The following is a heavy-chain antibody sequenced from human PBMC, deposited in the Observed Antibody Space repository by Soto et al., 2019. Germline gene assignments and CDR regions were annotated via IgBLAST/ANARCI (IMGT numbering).Heavy chain of an antibody. CDR3: AREAGLERVVLYD. V-gene: IGHV1-18*04. J-gene: IGHJ4*02. CDR2: ISAFNGDT. CDR1: GYTFTSYG. Sequence: QVQLVQSGTEVKKPGASVNVSCKAFGYTFTSYGFSWVRQVPGQGLEWLGGISAFNGDTQYAQTMKGRLTVTTDTSTTTVHTERRSLTPADTAGYYCAREAGLERVVLYDWGQGPLVTVS. D-gene: IGHD3-3*01.